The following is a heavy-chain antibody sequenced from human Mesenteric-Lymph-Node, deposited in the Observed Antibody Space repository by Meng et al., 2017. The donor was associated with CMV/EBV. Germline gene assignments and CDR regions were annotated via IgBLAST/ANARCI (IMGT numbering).Heavy chain of an antibody. D-gene: IGHD3-3*01. CDR3: ARGYNDFWSGPNWFDP. J-gene: IGHJ5*02. CDR1: GFTFSSYS. CDR2: ISSSSSYI. Sequence: GESLKISCAASGFTFSSYSMNWVRQAPGKGLEWVSSISSSSSYIYYADSVKGRFTISRDNSKNTLYLQMNSLRAEDTAVYYCARGYNDFWSGPNWFDPWGQGTLVTVSS. V-gene: IGHV3-21*01.